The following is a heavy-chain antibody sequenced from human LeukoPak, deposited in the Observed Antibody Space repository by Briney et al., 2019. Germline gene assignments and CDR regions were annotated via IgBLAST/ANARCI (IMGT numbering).Heavy chain of an antibody. J-gene: IGHJ4*02. D-gene: IGHD3-10*01. V-gene: IGHV3-30*04. CDR2: ISYDGSNK. Sequence: PGGSLRLSCAASGFTFSSYVMHWVRQAPGKGLEWVAVISYDGSNKYYADSVKGRFTISRDNSKNTLYLQMNSLRAEDTAVYYCAREFSGHDFDYWGQGTLVTVSS. CDR1: GFTFSSYV. CDR3: AREFSGHDFDY.